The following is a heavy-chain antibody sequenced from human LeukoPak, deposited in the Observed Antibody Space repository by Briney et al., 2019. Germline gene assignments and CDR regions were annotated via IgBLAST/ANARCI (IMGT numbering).Heavy chain of an antibody. V-gene: IGHV3-73*01. J-gene: IGHJ4*02. CDR1: GFTFSDSA. CDR3: TRPDSNYFFDY. Sequence: TGGSLRLSCVASGFTFSDSAIHWVRQASGKGLEWVGRIRSKANSYATAYAASVKGRFTISRDDSKNTAYLQMNSLKTEDTAVYYCTRPDSNYFFDYWGQGTLVTVSS. CDR2: IRSKANSYAT. D-gene: IGHD4-11*01.